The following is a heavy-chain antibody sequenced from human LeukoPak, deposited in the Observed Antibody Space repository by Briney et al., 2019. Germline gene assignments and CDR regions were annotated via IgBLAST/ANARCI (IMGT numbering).Heavy chain of an antibody. D-gene: IGHD3-22*01. CDR1: GFTFSNYW. V-gene: IGHV3-7*01. CDR2: IKQDGSET. Sequence: GGSLRLSCAASGFTFSNYWMSWVRQAPGKGLEWVANIKQDGSETDYVDSVKGRFTISRDNAKNSLCLQVNSLRSEDTAVYYCARGERLYDGGLNYYYYGMDVWGQGTTVTVSS. CDR3: ARGERLYDGGLNYYYYGMDV. J-gene: IGHJ6*02.